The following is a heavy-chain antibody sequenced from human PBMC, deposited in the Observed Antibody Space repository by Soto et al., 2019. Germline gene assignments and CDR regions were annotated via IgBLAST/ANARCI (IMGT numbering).Heavy chain of an antibody. CDR2: ISGSGGSR. V-gene: IGHV3-23*01. Sequence: GGSLRLSCAASGFTFSSYAMSWVRQAPGKGLEWVSLISGSGGSRYYADSVKGRFTISRDNSKNTLYLQMNSLRADDTAVYYCAKVMVKNWFDPWGQGTLVTVSS. D-gene: IGHD5-18*01. CDR3: AKVMVKNWFDP. CDR1: GFTFSSYA. J-gene: IGHJ5*02.